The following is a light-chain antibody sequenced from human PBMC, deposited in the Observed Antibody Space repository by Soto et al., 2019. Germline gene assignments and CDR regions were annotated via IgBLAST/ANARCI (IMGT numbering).Light chain of an antibody. CDR3: QQSYITPMT. CDR2: SAS. CDR1: QSINSY. V-gene: IGKV1-39*01. J-gene: IGKJ2*01. Sequence: DIQMTQSPSSLSASVGDRVTITCRASQSINSYLNWYQQKPGKAPKLLIYSASSLQSGVPSRFSGSGSGIDFTLTISSLQPEDFATYYCQQSYITPMTFGQGTKLEIK.